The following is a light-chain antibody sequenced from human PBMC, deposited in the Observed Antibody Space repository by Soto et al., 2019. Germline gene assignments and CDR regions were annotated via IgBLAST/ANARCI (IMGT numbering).Light chain of an antibody. CDR3: QAWDSSTAV. Sequence: SYELTQPPSVSVSPGQTASITCSGDKLGDKYACWYQQKPGQSPVLVIYEDRERPSGIPERFSGSNSGNTATLTISGTQAMDEADYYCQAWDSSTAVFGGGTKLTVL. CDR1: KLGDKY. J-gene: IGLJ2*01. CDR2: EDR. V-gene: IGLV3-1*01.